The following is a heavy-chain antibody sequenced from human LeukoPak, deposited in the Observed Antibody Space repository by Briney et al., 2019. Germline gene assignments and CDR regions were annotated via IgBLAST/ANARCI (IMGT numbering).Heavy chain of an antibody. V-gene: IGHV3-30*02. CDR3: ASPERVWGSYPRN. Sequence: GGSLRLSSAASGFTFSDYGMHWVRQAPGKGLEWVAFIRIDGSNKNYADSVKGRFTISRDNSRNTLFLQMNSLRAEDTAVYYCASPERVWGSYPRNWGQGTLVTVSS. CDR1: GFTFSDYG. D-gene: IGHD3-16*02. J-gene: IGHJ4*02. CDR2: IRIDGSNK.